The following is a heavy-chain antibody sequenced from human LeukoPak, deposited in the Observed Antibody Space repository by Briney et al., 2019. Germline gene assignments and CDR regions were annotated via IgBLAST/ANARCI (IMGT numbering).Heavy chain of an antibody. D-gene: IGHD2/OR15-2a*01. CDR1: GYTFTGYF. CDR2: INPNSGVT. Sequence: ASVKVSCKASGYTFTGYFMHWVRQAPGQGLEWMGWINPNSGVTKYAQKFQGRVTMTRDTSISTAYMELTRLRSDDTAVYYCARDTSGGDFDYWGQGALVTVSS. V-gene: IGHV1-2*02. CDR3: ARDTSGGDFDY. J-gene: IGHJ4*02.